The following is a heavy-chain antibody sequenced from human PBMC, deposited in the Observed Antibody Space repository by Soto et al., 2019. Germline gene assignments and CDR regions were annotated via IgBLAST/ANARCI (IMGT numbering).Heavy chain of an antibody. CDR1: GGSITNGNYY. D-gene: IGHD3-9*01. J-gene: IGHJ4*02. Sequence: SETLSLTCTVSGGSITNGNYYWGWIRQPPGQGLEWIGSLYYSGSTYSNPSLKSRVTVSVDTSKNQFSLKLRSVTAADTAVYYCARHPMVRDFDWLLYYDSWGQGTLVTVSS. CDR3: ARHPMVRDFDWLLYYDS. CDR2: LYYSGST. V-gene: IGHV4-39*01.